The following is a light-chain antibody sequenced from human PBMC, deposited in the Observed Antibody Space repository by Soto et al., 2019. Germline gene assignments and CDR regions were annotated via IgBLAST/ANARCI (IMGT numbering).Light chain of an antibody. Sequence: EIILTQSPATLSLSPGERATLSCRASQSVTSSYLAWYQLKPGQAPRLLIYGASSRATGIPDRFSGSGSGTDFTLTISRLEPEDFAVYYCQKYGSSPLTCGGGTKGDIK. J-gene: IGKJ4*01. CDR3: QKYGSSPLT. CDR2: GAS. V-gene: IGKV3-20*01. CDR1: QSVTSSY.